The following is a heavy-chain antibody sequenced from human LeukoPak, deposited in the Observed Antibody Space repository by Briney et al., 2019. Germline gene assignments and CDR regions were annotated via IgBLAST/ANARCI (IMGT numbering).Heavy chain of an antibody. CDR3: ASLASSSWYRGLFY. CDR2: IYSGGST. CDR1: GFTVSSNY. J-gene: IGHJ4*02. D-gene: IGHD6-13*01. V-gene: IGHV3-66*01. Sequence: GGSLRLSCAASGFTVSSNYMSWVRQAPGKGLEWVSVIYSGGSTHYADSVKGRFTISRDNSKNTLYLQMNSLRAEDTAVYYCASLASSSWYRGLFYWGQGTLVTVSS.